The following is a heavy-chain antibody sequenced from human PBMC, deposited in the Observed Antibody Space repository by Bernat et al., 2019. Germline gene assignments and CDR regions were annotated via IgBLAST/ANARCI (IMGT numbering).Heavy chain of an antibody. CDR1: GGSISSSNW. J-gene: IGHJ4*02. CDR3: ARMTYYYDSSGYSPYFDY. Sequence: QVQLQESGPGLVKPSGTLSLTCAVSGGSISSSNWWSWVRQPPGKGLEWIGEIYHSGSTNYNPSLKSRVTISVDKSKNQFSLKLSSVTTADTAVYYCARMTYYYDSSGYSPYFDYWGQGTLVTVSS. CDR2: IYHSGST. V-gene: IGHV4-4*02. D-gene: IGHD3-22*01.